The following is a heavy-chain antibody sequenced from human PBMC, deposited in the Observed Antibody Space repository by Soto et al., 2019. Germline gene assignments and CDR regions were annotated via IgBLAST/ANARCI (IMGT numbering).Heavy chain of an antibody. Sequence: SVKVSCKASGDTFTSYSISWVRQAPGLGLEWMGRIIPIIGIANYAQKFQGRVTITASESTSTAYMELSSLRSEDTAVYYCARDAANVDTAMVSWFDPWGQGTPVTVSS. CDR2: IIPIIGIA. J-gene: IGHJ5*02. CDR3: ARDAANVDTAMVSWFDP. V-gene: IGHV1-69*04. D-gene: IGHD5-18*01. CDR1: GDTFTSYS.